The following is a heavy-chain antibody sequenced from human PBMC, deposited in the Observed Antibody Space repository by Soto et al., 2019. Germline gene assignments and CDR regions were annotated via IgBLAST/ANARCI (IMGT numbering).Heavy chain of an antibody. D-gene: IGHD6-19*01. CDR2: ISANGGRA. CDR1: GFSLSNFA. J-gene: IGHJ4*02. V-gene: IGHV3-23*01. Sequence: EVQLLESGGGLVPPGGSLRLSCAASGFSLSNFALSWVRQAPGKGLEWVSVISANGGRATYADSVKGRFTISRDNSKNEIYLEMSSLRADDTATYYCANARVALAGMGFFDSWGQGTLVIVSS. CDR3: ANARVALAGMGFFDS.